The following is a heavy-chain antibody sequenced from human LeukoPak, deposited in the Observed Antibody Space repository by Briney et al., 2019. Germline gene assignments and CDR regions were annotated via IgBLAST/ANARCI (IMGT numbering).Heavy chain of an antibody. Sequence: PGGSLRLSCVASGFTVSSNCMSWVRQAPGKGLEWVSVIYSDGSTYYSDSVKGRFTISRDNSKNTLYLQMNSLRAEDTAMYYCARERIYFGSGGDLTDARPFYYYGMDVWGQGTTVTVSS. CDR3: ARERIYFGSGGDLTDARPFYYYGMDV. J-gene: IGHJ6*02. V-gene: IGHV3-53*01. D-gene: IGHD3-10*01. CDR1: GFTVSSNC. CDR2: IYSDGST.